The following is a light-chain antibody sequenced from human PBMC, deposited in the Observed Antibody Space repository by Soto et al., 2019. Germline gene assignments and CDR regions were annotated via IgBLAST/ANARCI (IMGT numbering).Light chain of an antibody. CDR1: SSNIGAGYD. CDR3: QSYDSSLGAPDV. Sequence: QSVLTQPPSVSGAPGQRVTISCTGSSSNIGAGYDVHWYQQLPGTAPKLLIYGNSNRPSGVPDRFSGSKSGTSASLAITGLQAEDEADYYCQSYDSSLGAPDVFGTGTKLTVL. V-gene: IGLV1-40*01. CDR2: GNS. J-gene: IGLJ1*01.